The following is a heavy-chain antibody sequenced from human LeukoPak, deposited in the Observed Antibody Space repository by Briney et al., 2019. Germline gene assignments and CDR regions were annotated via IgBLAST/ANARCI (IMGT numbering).Heavy chain of an antibody. CDR1: GDSISSRGCY. CDR2: IYYSGST. Sequence: TLSLTGTVSGDSISSRGCYCRWIRQHPGKSLKWIGYIYYSGSTYYNPSLKSRVTISVDTSKNQFSLKLSSVTAADTAVYYCARDPRVDYCSSTSCYSRWGQGTLVTVSS. D-gene: IGHD2-2*02. CDR3: ARDPRVDYCSSTSCYSR. V-gene: IGHV4-31*03. J-gene: IGHJ4*02.